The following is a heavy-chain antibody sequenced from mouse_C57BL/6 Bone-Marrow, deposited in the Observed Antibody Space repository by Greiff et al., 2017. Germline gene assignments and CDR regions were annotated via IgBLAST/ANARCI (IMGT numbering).Heavy chain of an antibody. CDR2: IYPSDSET. D-gene: IGHD2-4*01. V-gene: IGHV1-61*01. Sequence: VQLQQSGAELVRPGSSVKLSCKASGYTFTSYWMDWVKQRPGQGLEWIGNIYPSDSETHYNQKFKDQATLTVDKSSSTAYMQLSSLTSEDSAVYYCARLGYDYGGFAYWGQGTLVTVSA. J-gene: IGHJ3*01. CDR3: ARLGYDYGGFAY. CDR1: GYTFTSYW.